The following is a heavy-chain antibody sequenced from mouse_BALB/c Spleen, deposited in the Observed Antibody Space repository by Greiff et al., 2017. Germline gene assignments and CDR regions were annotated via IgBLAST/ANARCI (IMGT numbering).Heavy chain of an antibody. J-gene: IGHJ4*01. D-gene: IGHD1-1*01. Sequence: VQLQQSGAELMKPGASVKISCKATGYTFSSYWIEWVKQRPGHGLEWIGEILPGSGSTNYNEKFKGKATFTADTSSNTAYMQLSSLTSEDSAVYYCARLDYGSSLYYAMDYWGQGTSGTVSS. CDR2: ILPGSGST. V-gene: IGHV1-9*01. CDR1: GYTFSSYW. CDR3: ARLDYGSSLYYAMDY.